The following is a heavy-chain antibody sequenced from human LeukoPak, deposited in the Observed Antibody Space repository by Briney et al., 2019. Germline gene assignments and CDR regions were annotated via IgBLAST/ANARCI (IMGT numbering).Heavy chain of an antibody. CDR1: EFTFSSYS. CDR2: ISGRSDDI. V-gene: IGHV3-21*01. CDR3: ARRGYHDYSGFDY. J-gene: IGHJ4*02. D-gene: IGHD1-26*01. Sequence: GGSLRLSCAGSEFTFSSYSMHWVRQAPGKGLEWVSSISGRSDDIYYADSVQGRFTISRDNSKNSLYLQMRSLRAEDTALYYCARRGYHDYSGFDYWGQGTLVTVSS.